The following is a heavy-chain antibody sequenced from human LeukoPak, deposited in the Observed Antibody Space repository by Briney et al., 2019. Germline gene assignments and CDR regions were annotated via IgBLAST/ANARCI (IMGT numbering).Heavy chain of an antibody. Sequence: PSETLSLTCTISGGPISDYYWSWIRQPPGKGLEWIGYIYYSGSTNYNPSLKSRVTISVDTSKNQFSLKLSSVTAADTAVYYCARVNDYSNFPWSWYYYYMDVWGKGTTVTISS. D-gene: IGHD4-11*01. V-gene: IGHV4-59*01. CDR3: ARVNDYSNFPWSWYYYYMDV. CDR1: GGPISDYY. J-gene: IGHJ6*03. CDR2: IYYSGST.